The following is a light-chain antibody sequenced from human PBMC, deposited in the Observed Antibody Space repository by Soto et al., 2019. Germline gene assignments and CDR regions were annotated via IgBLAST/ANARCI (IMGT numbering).Light chain of an antibody. CDR2: GAS. V-gene: IGKV3D-15*01. CDR3: QQSKNWTRT. Sequence: EIVRTQSPATLSVSPGERATLSCRAGQSVSSGLAWYQQKPGQAPSLLIYGASSRATGIPDRFSGNGSGTEFTLSIRRLQSEDFAIYECQQSKNWTRTCCRRTKGEIK. J-gene: IGKJ4*02. CDR1: QSVSSG.